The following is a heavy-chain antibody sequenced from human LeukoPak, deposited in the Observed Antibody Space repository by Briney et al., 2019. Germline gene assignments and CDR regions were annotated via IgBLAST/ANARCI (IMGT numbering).Heavy chain of an antibody. J-gene: IGHJ5*02. CDR1: GGSISSYY. D-gene: IGHD3-10*01. CDR3: ARVQLPYGQFGRGPDWFDP. CDR2: IYYSGST. Sequence: PSETLSLTCTVSGGSISSYYWSWIRQPPGKGPEWIGYIYYSGSTNYNPSLKSRVTISVDTSKNQFSLKLSSVTAADTAVYYCARVQLPYGQFGRGPDWFDPWGQGTLVTVSS. V-gene: IGHV4-59*01.